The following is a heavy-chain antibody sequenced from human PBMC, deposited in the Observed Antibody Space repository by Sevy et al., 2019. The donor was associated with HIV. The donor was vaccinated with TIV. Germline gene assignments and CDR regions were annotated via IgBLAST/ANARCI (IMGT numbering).Heavy chain of an antibody. CDR2: IRSKANSYAT. CDR3: TRHANGSIDY. V-gene: IGHV3-73*01. D-gene: IGHD2-15*01. Sequence: GGSLRLSCAASGFNFSGSAMHWVRQASGKGLEWVGRIRSKANSYATAYAASVKGRFTISRDDSKNTAYLQMNSLKTEDTAVYYCTRHANGSIDYWGQGTLVTVSS. J-gene: IGHJ4*02. CDR1: GFNFSGSA.